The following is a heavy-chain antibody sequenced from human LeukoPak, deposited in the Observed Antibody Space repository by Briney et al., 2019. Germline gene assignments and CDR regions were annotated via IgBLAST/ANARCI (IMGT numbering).Heavy chain of an antibody. CDR2: INPNSGGT. J-gene: IGHJ4*02. CDR1: GYTFTAYY. Sequence: ASVKVSCKASGYTFTAYYIHWVRQAPGQGLEWMGWINPNSGGTNYAQKFQGRVTMTKDTSISTAYMELRRLRSDDTAVYYCTRDPPYSSNWYEGYYFDYWGQGTLVTVSS. CDR3: TRDPPYSSNWYEGYYFDY. V-gene: IGHV1-2*02. D-gene: IGHD6-13*01.